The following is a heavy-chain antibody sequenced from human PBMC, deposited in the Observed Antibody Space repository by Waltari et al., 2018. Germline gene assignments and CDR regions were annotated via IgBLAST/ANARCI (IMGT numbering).Heavy chain of an antibody. V-gene: IGHV4-38-2*01. CDR2: IYHSGST. CDR3: ARQASFPGWFDP. J-gene: IGHJ5*02. Sequence: QVQLQESGPGLVKPSETLSLTCAVSGYSISSGYYWGWIRQPPGKGLEWIGSIYHSGSTYYHPSLKSRVTISVDTSKNQFSLKLSSVTAADTAVYYCARQASFPGWFDPWGQGTLVTVSS. D-gene: IGHD2-15*01. CDR1: GYSISSGYY.